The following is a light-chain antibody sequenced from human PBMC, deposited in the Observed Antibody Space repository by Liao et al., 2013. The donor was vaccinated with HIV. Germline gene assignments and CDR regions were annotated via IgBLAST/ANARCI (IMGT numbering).Light chain of an antibody. CDR1: NIGSKS. V-gene: IGLV3-21*01. Sequence: SYDLTQPPSVSVAPGKTARITCGGNNIGSKSVHWYQQKPGQAPVVVIYYDNDRPSGIPERFSGSNSGNTATLTISGTQAMDEADYYCQTWDSRTEDYVFGPGTKVTVL. J-gene: IGLJ1*01. CDR2: YDN. CDR3: QTWDSRTEDYV.